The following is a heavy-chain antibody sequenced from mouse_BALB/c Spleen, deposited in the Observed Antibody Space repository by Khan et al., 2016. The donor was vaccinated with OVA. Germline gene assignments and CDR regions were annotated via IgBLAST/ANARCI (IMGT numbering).Heavy chain of an antibody. CDR2: IYPGDGTT. D-gene: IGHD1-1*01. CDR3: VRGGITTGYFDY. J-gene: IGHJ2*01. V-gene: IGHV1-87*01. Sequence: VQLQQSGTELARPGASVKLSCKASGYTFTSYWMQWVKQRPGQGLEWIGAIYPGDGTTRYTQKFKGKATLTADKSSSTAYMQLSSLASEDSAVYYCVRGGITTGYFDYWGQGTTLTVSS. CDR1: GYTFTSYW.